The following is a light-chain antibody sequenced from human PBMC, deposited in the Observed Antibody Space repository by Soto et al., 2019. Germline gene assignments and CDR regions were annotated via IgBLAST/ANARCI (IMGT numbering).Light chain of an antibody. Sequence: DIQVTQSPSTLSASVGDRVTITCQASQDISNYLNWYQQKPGKAPKLLIYAASTLQSGVPSRFSGSGSGTDFTLTISSLQPEDFATYHCQQSYTALTFGGGTKVDIK. CDR3: QQSYTALT. CDR2: AAS. J-gene: IGKJ4*01. V-gene: IGKV1-39*01. CDR1: QDISNY.